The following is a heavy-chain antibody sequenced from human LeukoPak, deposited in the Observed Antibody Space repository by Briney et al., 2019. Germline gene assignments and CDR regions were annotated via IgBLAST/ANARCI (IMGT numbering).Heavy chain of an antibody. D-gene: IGHD2-2*02. Sequence: GGSLRLSCAASGFTFSSYSMNWVRQAPGKGLEWVSSISSSSSYIYYADSVKGRFTISRDNAKNSLYLQMNSLRAEDTAVYYCARAAPVVPAAIDWFDPWGQGTLVTVSS. V-gene: IGHV3-21*01. CDR1: GFTFSSYS. J-gene: IGHJ5*02. CDR2: ISSSSSYI. CDR3: ARAAPVVPAAIDWFDP.